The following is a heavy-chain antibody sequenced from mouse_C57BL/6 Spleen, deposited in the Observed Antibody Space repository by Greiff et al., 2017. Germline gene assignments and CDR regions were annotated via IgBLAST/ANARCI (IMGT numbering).Heavy chain of an antibody. V-gene: IGHV1-69*01. D-gene: IGHD2-3*01. CDR3: ARSDGYYADWFAY. J-gene: IGHJ3*01. CDR1: GYTFTSYW. CDR2: IDPSDSYT. Sequence: VQLQQSGAELVMPGASVKLSCKASGYTFTSYWMHWVKQRPGQGLEWIGEIDPSDSYTNYNQKFKGKSTLTVDKSSSTAYMQLSSLTSEDSAVYYCARSDGYYADWFAYWGQGTLVTVSA.